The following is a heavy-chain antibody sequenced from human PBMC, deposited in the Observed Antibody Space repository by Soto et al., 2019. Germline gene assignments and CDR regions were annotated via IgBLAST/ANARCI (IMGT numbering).Heavy chain of an antibody. J-gene: IGHJ4*02. Sequence: EVQLLESGGDLVQPGGSLRLSCAASGFTFSSYAMSWVRQAPGKGLEWLSSITGSGTGTYYADSVKGRFTTSRDNSKNTLFLQMNSLRADDTAVYYCAKGAAGGRSHVADYWGQGTLVTVSS. CDR2: ITGSGTGT. V-gene: IGHV3-23*01. CDR3: AKGAAGGRSHVADY. D-gene: IGHD6-13*01. CDR1: GFTFSSYA.